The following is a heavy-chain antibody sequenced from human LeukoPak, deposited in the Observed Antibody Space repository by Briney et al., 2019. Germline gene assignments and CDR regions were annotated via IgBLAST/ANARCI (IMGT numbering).Heavy chain of an antibody. CDR2: IHSTGST. CDR3: ASLGFCTGTRCLEDS. Sequence: SETLSLTCTVSGGSINNHYWSWIRQPPGKDLEWIGYIHSTGSTHYNPSLKSRVTISVDRSENQFSLKVTSVTAADTAVYYCASLGFCTGTRCLEDSWGQGTLVTVPS. J-gene: IGHJ4*02. V-gene: IGHV4-59*11. CDR1: GGSINNHY. D-gene: IGHD2-2*03.